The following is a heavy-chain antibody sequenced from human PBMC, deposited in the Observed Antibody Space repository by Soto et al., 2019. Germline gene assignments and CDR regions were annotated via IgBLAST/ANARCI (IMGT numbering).Heavy chain of an antibody. J-gene: IGHJ2*01. CDR2: IYSTENT. D-gene: IGHD1-26*01. Sequence: SETLSLTCTVSGGSVSSNSYSWVWIRQSPGKGLEWIGTIYSTENTYYHPSLLSRVTISVDTSMNEFSLRLSSVTAADTAVYYCARVKVGDLFRFNWFFDLWGRGTLVTVSS. CDR1: GGSVSSNSYS. CDR3: ARVKVGDLFRFNWFFDL. V-gene: IGHV4-39*01.